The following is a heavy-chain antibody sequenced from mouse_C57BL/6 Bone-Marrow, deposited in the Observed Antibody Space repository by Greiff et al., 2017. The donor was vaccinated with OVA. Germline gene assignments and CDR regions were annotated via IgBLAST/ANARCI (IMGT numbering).Heavy chain of an antibody. CDR3: ARAIYYDYPWFAY. CDR2: IHPNSGST. J-gene: IGHJ3*01. V-gene: IGHV1-64*01. Sequence: VQLQQPGAELVKPGASVKLSCKASGYTFTSYWMHWVKQRPGQGLEWIGMIHPNSGSTNYNEKFKSKATLTVDKSSSTAYMQLSSLTSEDSAVYYCARAIYYDYPWFAYWGQGTLVTVSA. CDR1: GYTFTSYW. D-gene: IGHD2-4*01.